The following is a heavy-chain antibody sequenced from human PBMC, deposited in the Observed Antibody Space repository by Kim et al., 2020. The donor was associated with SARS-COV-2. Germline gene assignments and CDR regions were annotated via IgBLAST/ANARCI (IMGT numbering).Heavy chain of an antibody. CDR3: ARPGYCSSTSCYRFDY. CDR2: INPSGGST. J-gene: IGHJ4*02. CDR1: GYTFTSYY. D-gene: IGHD2-2*01. Sequence: ASVKVSCKASGYTFTSYYMHWVRQAPGQGLEWMGIINPSGGSTSYAQKFQGRVTMTRDTSTSTVYMELSRLRSEDTAVYYCARPGYCSSTSCYRFDYWGQGTLVTVSS. V-gene: IGHV1-46*01.